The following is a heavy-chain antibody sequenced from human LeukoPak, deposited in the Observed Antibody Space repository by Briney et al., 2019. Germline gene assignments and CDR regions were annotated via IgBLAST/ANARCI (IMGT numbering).Heavy chain of an antibody. CDR3: ARALVGATFHAFDI. Sequence: GGALRLSCAASGFTFSSYAMNWVREAPGKGREWVSAISGSADRTYSADSVKGRFTISRDNSKNTLYLQMNSLRVEDTAVYHCARALVGATFHAFDIWGQGTMVTASS. CDR1: GFTFSSYA. J-gene: IGHJ3*02. V-gene: IGHV3-23*01. CDR2: ISGSADRT. D-gene: IGHD1-26*01.